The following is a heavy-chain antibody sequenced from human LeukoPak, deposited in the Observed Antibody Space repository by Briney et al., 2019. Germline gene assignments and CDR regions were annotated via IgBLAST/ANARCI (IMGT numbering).Heavy chain of an antibody. CDR3: ARDEWELLLGGFDY. Sequence: ASVKVSCKASGYTFTSYAMHWVRQAPGQRLGWMGWINAGNGNTKYSQKFQGRVTITRDTSASTAYMELSSLRSEDTAVYYCARDEWELLLGGFDYWGQGTLVTVSS. CDR1: GYTFTSYA. CDR2: INAGNGNT. J-gene: IGHJ4*02. V-gene: IGHV1-3*01. D-gene: IGHD1-26*01.